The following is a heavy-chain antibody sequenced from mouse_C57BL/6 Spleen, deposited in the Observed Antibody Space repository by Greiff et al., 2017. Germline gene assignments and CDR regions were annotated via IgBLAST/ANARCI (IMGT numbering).Heavy chain of an antibody. CDR2: INPGSGGT. Sequence: QVQLQQSGAELVRPGTSVKVSCKASGYAFTNYLIEWVKQRPGQGLEWIGVINPGSGGTNYNEKFKGKATLTADKSSSTAYMQLSSLTSEDSAVYFCARSEGYYYGSSVDYWGQGTTLTVSS. CDR3: ARSEGYYYGSSVDY. J-gene: IGHJ2*01. CDR1: GYAFTNYL. V-gene: IGHV1-54*01. D-gene: IGHD1-1*01.